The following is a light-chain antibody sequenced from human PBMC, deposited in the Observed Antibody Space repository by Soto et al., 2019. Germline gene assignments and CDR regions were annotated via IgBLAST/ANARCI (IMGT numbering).Light chain of an antibody. CDR3: LVIFTGVGEV. CDR1: TGAVTSGHY. CDR2: DTS. Sequence: QAVVTQEPSLTVSPGGTVTLTCGSSTGAVTSGHYPHWLQQKPGQAPRTLIYDTSNKHSWTPARFSGSLLGGKAALTLSGAQPEDEADYYCLVIFTGVGEVFGTGTKVTVL. J-gene: IGLJ1*01. V-gene: IGLV7-46*01.